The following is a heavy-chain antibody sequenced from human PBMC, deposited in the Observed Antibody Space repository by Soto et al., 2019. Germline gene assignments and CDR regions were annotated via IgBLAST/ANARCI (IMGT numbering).Heavy chain of an antibody. V-gene: IGHV4-61*01. J-gene: IGHJ4*02. D-gene: IGHD6-13*01. CDR1: GGSVSSGSYY. Sequence: SETLSLTCTVSGGSVSSGSYYWSWIRQPPGKGLECIGYIYYSVSTNYNPSLKSRVTISVDTSKNQFSLKLSSVTAADTAVYYCVRHANNSSSWVDYWGQRDLVTVSP. CDR2: IYYSVST. CDR3: VRHANNSSSWVDY.